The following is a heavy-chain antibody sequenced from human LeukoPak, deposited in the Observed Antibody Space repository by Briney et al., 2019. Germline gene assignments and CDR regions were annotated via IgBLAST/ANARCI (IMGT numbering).Heavy chain of an antibody. CDR1: GFTFSTYA. V-gene: IGHV3-23*01. Sequence: QAGGSLRLSCAASGFTFSTYAMTWVRQAPGKGLEWVSAISGSGGSTYYADSVKGRFTISRDNSKNTLYLQMNSLRAEDTAVYYCAKDRVDCSGGSCHLDHFDYWGQGTLVTVSS. CDR2: ISGSGGST. D-gene: IGHD2-15*01. CDR3: AKDRVDCSGGSCHLDHFDY. J-gene: IGHJ4*02.